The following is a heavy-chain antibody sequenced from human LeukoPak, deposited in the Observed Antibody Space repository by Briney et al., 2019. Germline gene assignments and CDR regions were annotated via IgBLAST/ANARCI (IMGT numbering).Heavy chain of an antibody. V-gene: IGHV3-15*01. Sequence: GGSLRLSCAASGFTFSNAWMSWVRQAPGKGLECVGRIKSKTDGGTTDYAAPVKGRFTISRDDSKNTLYLQMNSLKTEDTAVYYCTTVSSEVRDFDYWGQGTLVTVSS. CDR1: GFTFSNAW. J-gene: IGHJ4*02. CDR3: TTVSSEVRDFDY. CDR2: IKSKTDGGTT.